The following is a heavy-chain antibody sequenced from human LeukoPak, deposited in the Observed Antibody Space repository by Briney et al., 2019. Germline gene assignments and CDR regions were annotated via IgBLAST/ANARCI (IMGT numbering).Heavy chain of an antibody. D-gene: IGHD3-10*01. Sequence: PGGSLRLSCAASGFTFSDAWMSWVRQIPGKGLEWVGRIESKTDGGTTDYAAPVKGRFTISRDDSTNTLYLQMNSLKSEDTAVYYCTTYGSGRKFDYWGQGILVTVSS. CDR2: IESKTDGGTT. V-gene: IGHV3-15*04. J-gene: IGHJ4*02. CDR1: GFTFSDAW. CDR3: TTYGSGRKFDY.